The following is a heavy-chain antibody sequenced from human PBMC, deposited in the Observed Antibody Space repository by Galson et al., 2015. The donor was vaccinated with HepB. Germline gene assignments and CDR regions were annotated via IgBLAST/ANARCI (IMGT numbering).Heavy chain of an antibody. Sequence: WSWIRQPPGKGLEWIGYIYYSGSTYYNPSLKSRVTISVDTSKNQFSLKLSSVTAADTAVYYCARLLDFADPIYCSGGSCYLGAFDIWGQGTMVTVSS. J-gene: IGHJ3*02. CDR3: ARLLDFADPIYCSGGSCYLGAFDI. D-gene: IGHD2-15*01. V-gene: IGHV4-30-4*07. CDR2: IYYSGST.